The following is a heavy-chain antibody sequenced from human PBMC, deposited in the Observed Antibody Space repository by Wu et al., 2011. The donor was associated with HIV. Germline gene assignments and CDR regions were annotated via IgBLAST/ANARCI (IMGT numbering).Heavy chain of an antibody. CDR3: ARDPYTTSFYYYYYMDV. Sequence: QVQLVQSGAEVKKPGASVKISCKASGYTFTDYYIHWVRQAPGQGLEWMGWIRPDSGGTNYAQKFQGRVTMTRDTSISTAYMDLSRLKSDDTAVYYCARDPYTTSFYYYYYMDVWGKGTTVTVSS. V-gene: IGHV1-2*02. J-gene: IGHJ6*03. CDR2: IRPDSGGT. CDR1: GYTFTDYY. D-gene: IGHD6-6*01.